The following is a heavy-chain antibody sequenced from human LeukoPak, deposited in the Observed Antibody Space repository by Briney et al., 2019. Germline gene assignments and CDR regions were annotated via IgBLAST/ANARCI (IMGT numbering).Heavy chain of an antibody. V-gene: IGHV1-2*02. CDR3: ARSIYGSGSPKPFDY. Sequence: ASVKVSCKASGYTFTGYYMHWVRQAPRQGLEWMGWINPNSGGTNYAQKSQGRVTMTRDTSISTAYMELSRLRSDDTAVYYCARSIYGSGSPKPFDYWGQGTLVTVSS. D-gene: IGHD3-10*01. CDR2: INPNSGGT. CDR1: GYTFTGYY. J-gene: IGHJ4*02.